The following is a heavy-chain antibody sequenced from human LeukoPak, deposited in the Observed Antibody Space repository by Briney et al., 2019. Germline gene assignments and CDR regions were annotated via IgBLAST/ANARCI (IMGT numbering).Heavy chain of an antibody. CDR2: IWYDGSNK. J-gene: IGHJ4*02. V-gene: IGHV3-33*01. Sequence: PGGSLRLSCEASGFNFGTFAMHWVRQAPGEGLEWLAIIWYDGSNKHYSDSVKGRFTISRDNSKSSLYLQMNSLRAEDKAVYYGRGTYYYGSGIDGDYFDYWGQGTLVTVSS. D-gene: IGHD3-10*01. CDR1: GFNFGTFA. CDR3: RGTYYYGSGIDGDYFDY.